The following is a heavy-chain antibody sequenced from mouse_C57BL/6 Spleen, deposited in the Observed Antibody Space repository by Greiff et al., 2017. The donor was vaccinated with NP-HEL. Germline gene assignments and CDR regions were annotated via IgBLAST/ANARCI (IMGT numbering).Heavy chain of an antibody. V-gene: IGHV1-47*01. D-gene: IGHD1-1*01. CDR2: FHPYNDDT. J-gene: IGHJ1*03. Sequence: QVHVKQSGAELVKPGASVKMSCKASGYTFTTYPIEWMKQNHGKSLEWIGNFHPYNDDTKYNEKFKGKATLTVEKSSSTVYLELSRLTSDDSAVYYCARGITTVDYWYFDVWGTGTTVTVSS. CDR3: ARGITTVDYWYFDV. CDR1: GYTFTTYP.